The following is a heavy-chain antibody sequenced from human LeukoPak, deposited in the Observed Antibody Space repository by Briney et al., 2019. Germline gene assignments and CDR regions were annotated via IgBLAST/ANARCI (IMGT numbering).Heavy chain of an antibody. J-gene: IGHJ1*01. CDR2: ISSSSSYI. CDR1: GFTFSSYS. Sequence: GGSPRLSCAASGFTFSSYSMNWVRQAPGKGLEWVSSISSSSSYIYYADSVKGRFTISRDNAKNSLYLQMNSLRAEDTAVYYCARADYCSGGSCYPNWGQGTLVTVSS. CDR3: ARADYCSGGSCYPN. V-gene: IGHV3-21*01. D-gene: IGHD2-15*01.